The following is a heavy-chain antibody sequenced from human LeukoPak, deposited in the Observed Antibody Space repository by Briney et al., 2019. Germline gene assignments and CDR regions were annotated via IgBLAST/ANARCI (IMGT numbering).Heavy chain of an antibody. Sequence: PSETLSLTCTVSGDSINSYYWSWIRQPPGKELEWIGHIFYSGNTNYNPSLRSRVTISVDTSKNQFPLKLTSVTAADTSVYYCARGRHLSGSTSALSLYFDYWGQGILVTVSS. J-gene: IGHJ4*02. CDR2: IFYSGNT. V-gene: IGHV4-59*01. CDR1: GDSINSYY. CDR3: ARGRHLSGSTSALSLYFDY. D-gene: IGHD2-2*01.